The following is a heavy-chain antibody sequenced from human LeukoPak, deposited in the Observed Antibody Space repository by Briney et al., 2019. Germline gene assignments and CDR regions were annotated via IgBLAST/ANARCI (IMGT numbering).Heavy chain of an antibody. Sequence: SETLSLTCAVYGGSFSGYYWSWIRQPPGKGLEWIGEINHSGSTNYNPSLKSRVTISVDTSKNQFSLKLSSLTAADTAVYYCAGVGRIFRTHDEYFQHWGQGTLVTVSS. CDR1: GGSFSGYY. D-gene: IGHD2-15*01. J-gene: IGHJ1*01. CDR3: AGVGRIFRTHDEYFQH. CDR2: INHSGST. V-gene: IGHV4-34*01.